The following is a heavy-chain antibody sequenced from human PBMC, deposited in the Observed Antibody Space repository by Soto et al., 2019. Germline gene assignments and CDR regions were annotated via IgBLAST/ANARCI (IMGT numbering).Heavy chain of an antibody. D-gene: IGHD3-10*01. CDR3: AKMPQASCRSMVPPDY. V-gene: IGHV3-23*01. CDR2: ISGSGGST. CDR1: GFTFSSYA. J-gene: IGHJ4*02. Sequence: GGSLRLSCAASGFTFSSYAMSWVRQAPGKGLEWVSAISGSGGSTYYADSVKGRFTISRDDSRNTLYPQMNSLRAEDTAVYYCAKMPQASCRSMVPPDYWGQGTLVTVSS.